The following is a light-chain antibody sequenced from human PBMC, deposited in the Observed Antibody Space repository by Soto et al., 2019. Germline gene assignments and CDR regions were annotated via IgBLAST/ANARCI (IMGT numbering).Light chain of an antibody. Sequence: DIPMTQSPPTLSATVGGRGTITCPASQSVGTWVAWYQQKPGKAPKLLIYGASNLESGVPSRFSGSGYGTEFTLTITTLQPDDFATYFCQQYNRNTWSFGPGTKVDIK. CDR3: QQYNRNTWS. V-gene: IGKV1-5*01. CDR1: QSVGTW. CDR2: GAS. J-gene: IGKJ1*01.